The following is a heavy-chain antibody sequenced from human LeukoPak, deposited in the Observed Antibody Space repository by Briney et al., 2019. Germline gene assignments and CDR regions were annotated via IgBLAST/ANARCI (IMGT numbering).Heavy chain of an antibody. CDR1: GDTFRSYG. Sequence: GGSLRLFCVASGDTFRSYGIHWVRQAPGRGLEWLAFIWYDEITKNCADSVKGRFTISRDNSKNTLYVQMNSLRPDDTAVYYCAKDSSDYYFDYWGQGTLVTVSS. CDR2: IWYDEITK. J-gene: IGHJ4*02. V-gene: IGHV3-30*02. D-gene: IGHD3-22*01. CDR3: AKDSSDYYFDY.